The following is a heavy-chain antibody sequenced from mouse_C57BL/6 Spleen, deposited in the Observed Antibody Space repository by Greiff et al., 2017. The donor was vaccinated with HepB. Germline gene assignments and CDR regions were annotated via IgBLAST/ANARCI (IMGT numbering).Heavy chain of an antibody. CDR3: ARAGYSNYGYFDV. D-gene: IGHD2-5*01. Sequence: EVKLMESGGGLVKPGGSLKLSCAASGFTFSSYAMSWVRQTPEKRLAWVATISDGGSYTYYPDNVKGRFTISRDNAKNNLYLQMSHLKSEDTAMYYCARAGYSNYGYFDVWGTGTTVTVSS. CDR1: GFTFSSYA. J-gene: IGHJ1*03. V-gene: IGHV5-4*03. CDR2: ISDGGSYT.